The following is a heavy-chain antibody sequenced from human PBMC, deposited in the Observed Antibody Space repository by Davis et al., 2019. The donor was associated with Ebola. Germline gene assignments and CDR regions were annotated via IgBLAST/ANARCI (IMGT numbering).Heavy chain of an antibody. J-gene: IGHJ5*02. CDR3: ARRGYCSGNRWPWGWFDP. D-gene: IGHD2-15*01. CDR1: GYSFTSYW. CDR2: IYPGDSDT. V-gene: IGHV5-51*01. Sequence: GESLKISCKGSGYSFTSYWIGWVRQMPGKGLEWMGIIYPGDSDTRYSPSFQGQVTISVDKSISTAYLQWSSLKASDTAIYYCARRGYCSGNRWPWGWFDPWGQGTPVTVSP.